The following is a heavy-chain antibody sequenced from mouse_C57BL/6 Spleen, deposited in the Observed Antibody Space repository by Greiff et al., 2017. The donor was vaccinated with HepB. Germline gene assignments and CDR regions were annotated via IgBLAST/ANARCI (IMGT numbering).Heavy chain of an antibody. D-gene: IGHD2-1*01. V-gene: IGHV1-64*01. J-gene: IGHJ1*03. Sequence: QVQLQQPGAELVKPGASVKLSCKASGYTFTSYWMHWVKQRPGQGLEWIGMIHPNSGSTNYNEKFKSKATLTVDKSSSTAYMQLSSLTSEDAAVYYCARDGDGNYWYFDVWGTGTTVTVSS. CDR3: ARDGDGNYWYFDV. CDR1: GYTFTSYW. CDR2: IHPNSGST.